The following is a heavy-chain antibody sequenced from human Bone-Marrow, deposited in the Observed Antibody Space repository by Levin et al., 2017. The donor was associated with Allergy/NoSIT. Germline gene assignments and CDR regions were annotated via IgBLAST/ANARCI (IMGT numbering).Heavy chain of an antibody. CDR2: ISYDGSNK. V-gene: IGHV3-30*18. Sequence: GGSLRLSCAASGFTFSSYGMHWVRQAPGKGLEWVAVISYDGSNKYYADSVKGRFTISRDNSKNTLYLQMNSLRAEDTAVYYCAKDLSGATGGGYWGQGTLVTVSS. CDR3: AKDLSGATGGGY. D-gene: IGHD3-16*01. J-gene: IGHJ4*02. CDR1: GFTFSSYG.